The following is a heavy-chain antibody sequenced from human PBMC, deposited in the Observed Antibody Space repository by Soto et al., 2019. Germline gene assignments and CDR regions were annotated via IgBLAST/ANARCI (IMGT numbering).Heavy chain of an antibody. CDR3: AREILAYCGGDCYSSPFDY. CDR2: IHYSGST. D-gene: IGHD2-21*02. J-gene: IGHJ4*02. V-gene: IGHV4-31*03. Sequence: QVQLQESGPGLVKPSQTLSLTCTVSGGSISSDDYYWSWIRQHPGKGLEWIGYIHYSGSTFYNPCLESRVSTSVDTSKGQFSLKLSAVTAADTAVYYCAREILAYCGGDCYSSPFDYWGQGVLVTVSS. CDR1: GGSISSDDYY.